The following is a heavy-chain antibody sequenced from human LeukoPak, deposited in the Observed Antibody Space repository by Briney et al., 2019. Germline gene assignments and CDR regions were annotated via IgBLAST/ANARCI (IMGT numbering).Heavy chain of an antibody. J-gene: IGHJ3*02. V-gene: IGHV1-18*01. Sequence: ASVKVSCKASGYTFTSYGISWVRQAPGQGLEWMGWISAYNGNTNYAQKLQGRVTMTTDTSTSTAYMELRSLRSDDTAVYYCARDQRSPRVYYYDSSGYYYAYDAFDIWGQGTMVTVSS. CDR3: ARDQRSPRVYYYDSSGYYYAYDAFDI. D-gene: IGHD3-22*01. CDR2: ISAYNGNT. CDR1: GYTFTSYG.